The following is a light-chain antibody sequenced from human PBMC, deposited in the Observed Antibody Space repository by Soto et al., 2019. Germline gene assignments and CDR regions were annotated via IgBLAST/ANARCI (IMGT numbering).Light chain of an antibody. CDR1: QSIGRY. CDR3: QQSYSTPWT. CDR2: AAS. V-gene: IGKV1-39*01. Sequence: DIQMTQSPSSLSASVGDGVTITCRASQSIGRYLNWFQQKPGKAPKLLIYAASSLQSGVPSRFSGGGSGTDFTLTIGSLQPEDFATYYCQQSYSTPWTFGQGTKVEIK. J-gene: IGKJ1*01.